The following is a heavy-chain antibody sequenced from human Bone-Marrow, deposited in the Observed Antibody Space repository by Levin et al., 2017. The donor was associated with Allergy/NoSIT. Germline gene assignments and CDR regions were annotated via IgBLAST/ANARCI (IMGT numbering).Heavy chain of an antibody. CDR1: DSSFSTHA. V-gene: IGHV3-30-3*01. CDR3: ARDWNEKSYGYYGMDV. D-gene: IGHD5-18*01. J-gene: IGHJ6*02. Sequence: GGSLRLSCAASDSSFSTHAMTWVRQAPGKGLEWVAAISYDGDNEFYAKSVRGRFTVSRDNSENTLYLQMDSLRTEDTAVYFCARDWNEKSYGYYGMDVWGQGTAVTVS. CDR2: ISYDGDNE.